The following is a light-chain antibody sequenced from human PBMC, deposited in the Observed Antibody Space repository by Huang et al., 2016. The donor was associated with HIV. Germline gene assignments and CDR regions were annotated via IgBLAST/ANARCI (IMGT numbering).Light chain of an antibody. Sequence: DIQMTQSPSTLSASVGDIVTITCRASLSISSWLAWYQQKPGKAPKLLIYKASSLESGVPSRFSGSGSGTEVTLTISSLQPDDFATYYCQQYTTYFPTFGQGTKLEIK. V-gene: IGKV1-5*03. CDR3: QQYTTYFPT. CDR2: KAS. J-gene: IGKJ2*01. CDR1: LSISSW.